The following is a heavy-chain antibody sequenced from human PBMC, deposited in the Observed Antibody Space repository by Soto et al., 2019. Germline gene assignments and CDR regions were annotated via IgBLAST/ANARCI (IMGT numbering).Heavy chain of an antibody. CDR1: GDTFSGYA. CDR3: AKDSPRVRVAGSGWFDP. V-gene: IGHV1-3*01. Sequence: QVQLVQSGAEVRKPGASVKVSCKASGDTFSGYAMHWVRQAPGQRLEWMGWINVGNDNTKYSQKFQGRVTITRDTSASTAYMELSSLRSEDTAVYYCAKDSPRVRVAGSGWFDPWGQGTLVTVSS. J-gene: IGHJ5*02. D-gene: IGHD6-19*01. CDR2: INVGNDNT.